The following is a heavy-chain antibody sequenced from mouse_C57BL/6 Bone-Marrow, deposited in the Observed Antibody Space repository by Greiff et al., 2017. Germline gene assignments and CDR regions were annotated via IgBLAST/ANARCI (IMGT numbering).Heavy chain of an antibody. CDR1: GFTFSDYY. D-gene: IGHD2-4*01. Sequence: EVKLVESEGGLVQPGSSMKLSCTASGFTFSDYYMAWVRQVPEKGLEWVANINYDGSSTYYLDSLKSRFIISSDNAKNILYLQMSSLKSEDTATYYGARDAGDYGDYAMDYWGQGTSVTVSS. J-gene: IGHJ4*01. CDR3: ARDAGDYGDYAMDY. CDR2: INYDGSST. V-gene: IGHV5-16*01.